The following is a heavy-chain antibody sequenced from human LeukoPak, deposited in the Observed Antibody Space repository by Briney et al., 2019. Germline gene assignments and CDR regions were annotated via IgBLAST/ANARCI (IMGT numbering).Heavy chain of an antibody. CDR1: GFTFSIYW. D-gene: IGHD2-2*01. CDR2: IKQDGSEK. V-gene: IGHV3-7*01. Sequence: GGSLRLSCAASGFTFSIYWMSWVRQAPGMALEWVANIKQDGSEKYYVDSVKGRFTISRDNAKNSLYLQMNSLRAEDTAVYYCASTPGYQINYYYYYMDVWGKGTTVTVSS. J-gene: IGHJ6*03. CDR3: ASTPGYQINYYYYYMDV.